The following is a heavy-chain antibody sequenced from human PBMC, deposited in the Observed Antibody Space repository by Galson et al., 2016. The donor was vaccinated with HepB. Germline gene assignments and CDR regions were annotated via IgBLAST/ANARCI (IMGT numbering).Heavy chain of an antibody. D-gene: IGHD3-22*01. CDR3: ARRYYYYDSSGYDYFDY. CDR2: IYYSGST. Sequence: TLSLTCTVSSGSISSSNYYWGWIRQPPGKGLEWIGSIYYSGSTYYNPSLKSRVTISVDTSANQFSLKLSSVTAADTAVYYCARRYYYYDSSGYDYFDYWGQGTLVPVSS. CDR1: SGSISSSNYY. V-gene: IGHV4-39*01. J-gene: IGHJ4*02.